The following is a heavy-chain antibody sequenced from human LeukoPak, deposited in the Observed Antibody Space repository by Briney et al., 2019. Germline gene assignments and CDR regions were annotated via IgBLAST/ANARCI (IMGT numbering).Heavy chain of an antibody. CDR2: IIPIFGTA. V-gene: IGHV1-69*05. CDR1: GGTFSSYA. J-gene: IGHJ5*02. CDR3: ASDVLRFLEWPLLDP. Sequence: SVKVSCKASGGTFSSYAISWVRQAPGQGLEWMGRIIPIFGTANYAQKFQGRVTITTDEYTSTAYLEQRSLKSEDTAVYYCASDVLRFLEWPLLDPWGEGTLVTVSS. D-gene: IGHD3-3*01.